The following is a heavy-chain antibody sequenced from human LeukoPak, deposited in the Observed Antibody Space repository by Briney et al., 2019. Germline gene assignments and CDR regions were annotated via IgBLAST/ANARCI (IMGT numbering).Heavy chain of an antibody. CDR1: GGSINSDY. D-gene: IGHD5-24*01. V-gene: IGHV4-59*01. J-gene: IGHJ3*02. CDR3: ARVGGMTTINNAAFDI. CDR2: IYHSGST. Sequence: SETLSLTCSVSGGSINSDYWNWIRHPPGKGLEWIGYIYHSGSTNYNPSLKSRVTTSIDKSKKQFSLKLISVTAADTAIYYCARVGGMTTINNAAFDIWGQGTMVTVSS.